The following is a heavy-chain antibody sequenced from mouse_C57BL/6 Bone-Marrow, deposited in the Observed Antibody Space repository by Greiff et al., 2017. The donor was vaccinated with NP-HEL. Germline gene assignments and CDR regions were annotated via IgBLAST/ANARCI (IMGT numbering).Heavy chain of an antibody. CDR3: ARQGGIYYDYWFAY. CDR1: GFTFSDYG. CDR2: ISSGSSTI. V-gene: IGHV5-17*01. D-gene: IGHD2-4*01. J-gene: IGHJ3*01. Sequence: DVQLVESGGGLVKPGGSLKLSCAASGFTFSDYGMHWVRQAPEKGLEWVAYISSGSSTIYYADTVKGRFTISRDNAKNTLFLQMTSLRSEDTAMYYCARQGGIYYDYWFAYWGQGTLVTVSA.